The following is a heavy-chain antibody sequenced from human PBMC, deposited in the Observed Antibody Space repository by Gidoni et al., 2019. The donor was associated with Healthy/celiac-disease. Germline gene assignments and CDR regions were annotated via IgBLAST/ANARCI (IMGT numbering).Heavy chain of an antibody. V-gene: IGHV3-43D*03. CDR1: GFPFDDYA. CDR2: ISWDGGST. D-gene: IGHD2-2*02. J-gene: IGHJ6*02. CDR3: AKDGVRYCSSTSCYNYGMDV. Sequence: EVQLVESGGVVVQPGGYLRLSCAASGFPFDDYAMHWVRQAPGKGLEWVSLISWDGGSTYYADSVKGRFPISRDNSKNSLYLQMNSLRAEDTALYYCAKDGVRYCSSTSCYNYGMDVWGQGTTVTVSS.